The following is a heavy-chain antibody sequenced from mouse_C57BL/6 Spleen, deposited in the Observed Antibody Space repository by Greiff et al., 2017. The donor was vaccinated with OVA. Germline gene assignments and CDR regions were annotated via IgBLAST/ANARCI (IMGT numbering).Heavy chain of an antibody. CDR1: GYTFTSYT. CDR2: INPSSGYT. Sequence: QVQLQQSGAELARPGASVKMSCKASGYTFTSYTMHWVKPRPGQGLEWIGYINPSSGYTKYNQKFKDKATLTADKSSSTAYMQLSSLTSEDSAVYYCARALLRWWGQGTTLTVSS. D-gene: IGHD1-1*01. CDR3: ARALLRW. J-gene: IGHJ2*01. V-gene: IGHV1-4*01.